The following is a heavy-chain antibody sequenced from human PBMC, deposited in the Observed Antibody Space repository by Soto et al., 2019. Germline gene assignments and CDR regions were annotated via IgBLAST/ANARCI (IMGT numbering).Heavy chain of an antibody. V-gene: IGHV5-51*01. Sequence: GESLKISCKGSGYSFTSYWIGWVRQMPGKGLEWMGIIYPGDSDTRYSPSFQGQVTISADKSISTAYLQWSSLKASDTAMYYCAIHRDFWSGYYPGYYYGMDVWGQGTTVTVSS. D-gene: IGHD3-3*01. CDR2: IYPGDSDT. CDR1: GYSFTSYW. J-gene: IGHJ6*02. CDR3: AIHRDFWSGYYPGYYYGMDV.